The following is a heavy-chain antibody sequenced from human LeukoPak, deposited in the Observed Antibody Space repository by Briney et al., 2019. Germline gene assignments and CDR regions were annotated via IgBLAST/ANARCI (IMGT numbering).Heavy chain of an antibody. V-gene: IGHV3-48*03. D-gene: IGHD3-22*01. CDR3: ARDYYDSGGYYNLDAFDI. CDR2: ISSSGTTL. Sequence: GGSLRLSCAASGFTFSSYEMNWVRQAPGKGLEWVSYISSSGTTLYSADSVKGRFNTSRDNAKNSLYLLMNSLRAEDTAVYYCARDYYDSGGYYNLDAFDIWGQGTMVTVSS. J-gene: IGHJ3*02. CDR1: GFTFSSYE.